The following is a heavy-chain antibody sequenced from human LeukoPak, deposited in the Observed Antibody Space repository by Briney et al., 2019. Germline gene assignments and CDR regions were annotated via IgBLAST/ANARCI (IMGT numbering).Heavy chain of an antibody. Sequence: GGSLRLSCAASGFTLSTYRMNWVRQAPGKGLEWVSSISSSSNYIYYADSVKGRFITSRDNAKNSLYLHMNSLRAEDTAAYYCARDLEYYFDYWGQGTLVTVSS. J-gene: IGHJ4*02. CDR2: ISSSSNYI. CDR3: ARDLEYYFDY. D-gene: IGHD6-6*01. CDR1: GFTLSTYR. V-gene: IGHV3-21*01.